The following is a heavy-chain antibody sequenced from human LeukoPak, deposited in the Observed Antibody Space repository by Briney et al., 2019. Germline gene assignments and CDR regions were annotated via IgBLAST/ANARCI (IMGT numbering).Heavy chain of an antibody. D-gene: IGHD3-22*01. CDR3: AREGSHTYYYDSSGYLRGGMDV. V-gene: IGHV1-2*02. J-gene: IGHJ6*01. Sequence: ASVKVSCKASGYTFTGYYMHWVRQAPGQGLEWMGWINPNSGGTNYAQKFQGRVTMTRDTSISTAYMELSRLRSDDTAVYYCAREGSHTYYYDSSGYLRGGMDVWXXGTTVTVSS. CDR1: GYTFTGYY. CDR2: INPNSGGT.